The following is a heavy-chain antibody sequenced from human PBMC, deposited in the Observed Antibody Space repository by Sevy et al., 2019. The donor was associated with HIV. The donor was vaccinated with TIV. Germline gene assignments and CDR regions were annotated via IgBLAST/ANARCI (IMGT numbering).Heavy chain of an antibody. D-gene: IGHD1-26*01. CDR3: ARDPFCGIMGATTGWAACAFDI. J-gene: IGHJ3*02. CDR2: ISYDGSNK. Sequence: FLRLSCAASGFTFSSYAMHWVRQAPGKGLERVAVISYDGSNKYYADSVKGRFTISRDNSKNTLYLQMISLRAEDTAVYYYARDPFCGIMGATTGWAACAFDIWGQGTMVSVSS. V-gene: IGHV3-30-3*01. CDR1: GFTFSSYA.